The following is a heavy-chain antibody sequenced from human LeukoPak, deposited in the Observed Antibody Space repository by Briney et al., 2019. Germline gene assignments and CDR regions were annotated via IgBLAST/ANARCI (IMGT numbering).Heavy chain of an antibody. Sequence: ASVKVSCKASGGTFSSYAISWVRQAPGQGLEWMGGIIPIFGTANYAQKFQGRVTITADESTSTAYMELSSLRSEDTAVYYCARDRNSPNWGLHYYYMDVWGKGTTVTVSS. CDR2: IIPIFGTA. V-gene: IGHV1-69*13. J-gene: IGHJ6*03. CDR1: GGTFSSYA. D-gene: IGHD7-27*01. CDR3: ARDRNSPNWGLHYYYMDV.